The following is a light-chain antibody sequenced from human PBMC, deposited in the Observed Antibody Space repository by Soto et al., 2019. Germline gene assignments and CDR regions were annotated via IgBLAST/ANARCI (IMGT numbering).Light chain of an antibody. CDR3: QQVPSFPMT. CDR1: QDIRGA. V-gene: IGKV1-13*02. Sequence: GERVTITCRASQDIRGALAWYQQSPGEAPQLLIYDASTLEMGVPSRFSGRSSWTNITLTIISLHHEDFASYYRQQVPSFPMTLGQDTRLEIK. CDR2: DAS. J-gene: IGKJ5*01.